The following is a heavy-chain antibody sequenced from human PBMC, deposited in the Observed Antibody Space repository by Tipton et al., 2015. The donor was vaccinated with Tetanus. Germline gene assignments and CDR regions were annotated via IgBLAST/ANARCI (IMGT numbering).Heavy chain of an antibody. V-gene: IGHV4-30-2*01. J-gene: IGHJ5*02. Sequence: LVKPTQTLSPTCAVSGGSISSGGYSWSWIRQPPGKCLEWIGYIYHSGGTYYNPSLKSRVTISVDRPKNQFSLKLSSVTAADTAVYYCAREVGISVSHWFDPWGQGTLVTVSS. D-gene: IGHD1-26*01. CDR2: IYHSGGT. CDR1: GGSISSGGYS. CDR3: AREVGISVSHWFDP.